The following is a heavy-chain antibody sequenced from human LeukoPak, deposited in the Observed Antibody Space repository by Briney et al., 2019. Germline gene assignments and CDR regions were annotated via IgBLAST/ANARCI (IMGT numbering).Heavy chain of an antibody. J-gene: IGHJ6*04. CDR2: ISSSGSTI. CDR3: ARVGFNYDILTGLRYYYYGMDV. D-gene: IGHD3-9*01. CDR1: GFTFSSYE. V-gene: IGHV3-48*03. Sequence: GGLRLSCAASGFTFSSYEMNWVRQAPGKGLEWVSYISSSGSTIYYADSVKGRFTISRDNAKNSLYLQMNSLRAEDTAVYYCARVGFNYDILTGLRYYYYGMDVWGKGTTVTVSS.